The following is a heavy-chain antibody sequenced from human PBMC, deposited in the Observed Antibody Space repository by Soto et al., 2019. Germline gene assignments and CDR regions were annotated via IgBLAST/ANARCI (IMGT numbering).Heavy chain of an antibody. J-gene: IGHJ3*02. Sequence: QVQMVQSGAEVKKPGASVKVSCRASGYSFTSYDVNWVRQATGQGLEWMGWMNPNSGNTAFAQKFQGRVTMTRVTPISPAYMELSGLRSEDTAVYYCARYPYTSYCSDGSCSYDAFDIWGQGTVVTISS. CDR2: MNPNSGNT. CDR1: GYSFTSYD. V-gene: IGHV1-8*01. D-gene: IGHD2-15*01. CDR3: ARYPYTSYCSDGSCSYDAFDI.